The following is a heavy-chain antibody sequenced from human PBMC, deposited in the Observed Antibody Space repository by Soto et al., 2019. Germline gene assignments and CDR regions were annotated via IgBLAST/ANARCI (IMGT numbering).Heavy chain of an antibody. CDR3: AKVLGGSGSYYGGFDY. CDR2: ISGSGGST. V-gene: IGHV3-23*01. Sequence: GGSLRLSCAASGFTFSSYAMSWVRQAPGKGLEWVSAISGSGGSTYYADSVKGRFTISRDNSKNTLYLQMNSLRAEDTAVYYCAKVLGGSGSYYGGFDYWGQGTLVTVSS. CDR1: GFTFSSYA. J-gene: IGHJ4*02. D-gene: IGHD3-10*01.